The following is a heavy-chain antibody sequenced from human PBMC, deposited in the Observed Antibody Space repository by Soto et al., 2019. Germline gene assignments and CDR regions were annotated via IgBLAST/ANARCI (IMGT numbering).Heavy chain of an antibody. CDR1: GFTCSSNG. J-gene: IGHJ4*02. CDR2: ISYDGSNK. Sequence: GGYLRLSCAASGFTCSSNGVHWVRQAPGKGLKWVAVISYDGSNKYYADSVKGRFTISRDNSKNTLYLQMNSLRAEDTAVYYCANASSYVLRTHSDYWGQGTLVTVSS. V-gene: IGHV3-30*18. D-gene: IGHD3-3*01. CDR3: ANASSYVLRTHSDY.